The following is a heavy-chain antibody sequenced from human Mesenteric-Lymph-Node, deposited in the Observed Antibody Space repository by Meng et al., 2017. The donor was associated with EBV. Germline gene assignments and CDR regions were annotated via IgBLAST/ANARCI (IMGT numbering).Heavy chain of an antibody. CDR2: INLSSGST. CDR3: ARAGYCSRTTCLSDRFDP. CDR1: GDTFTTYY. Sequence: QVQLGQSGAEVKKPGASVKVSCEASGDTFTTYYMNWVRQAPGQGLEWMGIINLSSGSTSYAQKFQGRVTMTRDTSTSTVYMELSSLRSEDTAVYYCARAGYCSRTTCLSDRFDPWGQGTLVTVSS. V-gene: IGHV1-46*01. J-gene: IGHJ5*02. D-gene: IGHD2-2*01.